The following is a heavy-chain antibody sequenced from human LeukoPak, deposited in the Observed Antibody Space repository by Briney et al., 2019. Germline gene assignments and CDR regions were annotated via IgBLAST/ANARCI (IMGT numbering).Heavy chain of an antibody. V-gene: IGHV4-39*07. J-gene: IGHJ6*02. D-gene: IGHD6-19*01. CDR2: IYYSGST. CDR1: GGSISSSSYY. Sequence: SETLSLTCTVSGGSISSSSYYWGWIRQPPGKGLEWIGSIYYSGSTYYNPSLKSRVTISVDTSKNQFSLKLSSVTAADTAVYYCARVSSGWDDCYYYGMDVWGQGTTVTVSS. CDR3: ARVSSGWDDCYYYGMDV.